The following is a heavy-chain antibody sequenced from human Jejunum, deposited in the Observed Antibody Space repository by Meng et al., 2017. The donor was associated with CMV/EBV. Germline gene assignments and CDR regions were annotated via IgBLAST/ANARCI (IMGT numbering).Heavy chain of an antibody. CDR1: GFRFDDHG. J-gene: IGHJ6*02. Sequence: SGFRFDDHGMSWVRQAPGKGLEWVSGINWNGGTTAYADSVKGRFTVSRDNAKNSLYLQMHSLRAEDTALYYCARDISFYGSDVWGQGTTVTVSS. CDR3: ARDISFYGSDV. CDR2: INWNGGTT. V-gene: IGHV3-20*03.